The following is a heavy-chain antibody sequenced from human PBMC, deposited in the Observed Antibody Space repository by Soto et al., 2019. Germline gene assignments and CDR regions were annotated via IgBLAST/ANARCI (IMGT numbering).Heavy chain of an antibody. CDR3: ARDPHYYDNTDYLDY. V-gene: IGHV4-38-2*02. Sequence: SETVSLTCAFSCSSINSGDFWGWIRQPPGKGLEWIGSVVHSGTTYYNPSLKSRVIISVDTSKNQFSLNLHSVTAADTAVYYCARDPHYYDNTDYLDYWGQGTLVTVSS. CDR1: CSSINSGDF. J-gene: IGHJ4*02. CDR2: VVHSGTT. D-gene: IGHD3-22*01.